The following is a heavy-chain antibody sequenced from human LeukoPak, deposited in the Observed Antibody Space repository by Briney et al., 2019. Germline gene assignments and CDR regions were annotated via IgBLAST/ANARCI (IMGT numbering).Heavy chain of an antibody. J-gene: IGHJ6*03. CDR2: IYYSGST. CDR3: AREYSSSWQNYYYYYMDV. V-gene: IGHV4-59*01. D-gene: IGHD6-13*01. CDR1: GGSISSYY. Sequence: SETLSLTCTVSGGSISSYYWNWIRQPPRQGLEWVGNIYYSGSTNYNPSLKRRVTITVATSKNQFSLNLSSGTAADTAVYYCAREYSSSWQNYYYYYMDVWGKGTTVTVSS.